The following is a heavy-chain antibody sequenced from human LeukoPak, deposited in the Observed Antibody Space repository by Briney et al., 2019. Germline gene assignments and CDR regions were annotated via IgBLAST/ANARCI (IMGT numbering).Heavy chain of an antibody. CDR2: INSDGSST. CDR3: ARDRAGMITFGGVIVNWFDP. Sequence: GGSLRLSCVASGFPFSSYWMTWVRQAPGKGLVWVSRINSDGSSTSYADSVKGRFTISRDNAKNTLYLQMNSLRAEDTAVYYCARDRAGMITFGGVIVNWFDPWGQGTLVTVSS. D-gene: IGHD3-16*02. J-gene: IGHJ5*02. CDR1: GFPFSSYW. V-gene: IGHV3-74*01.